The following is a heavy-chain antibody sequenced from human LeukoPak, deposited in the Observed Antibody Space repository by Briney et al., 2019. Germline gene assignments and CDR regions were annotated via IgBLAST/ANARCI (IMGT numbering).Heavy chain of an antibody. V-gene: IGHV1-18*01. CDR3: ARGGYDFWNGYYTDNWFDP. CDR1: GYTFTRYG. J-gene: IGHJ5*02. D-gene: IGHD3-3*01. CDR2: VSAYNGNT. Sequence: ASVKVSCKASGYTFTRYGISWVRQAPGQGLECMGCVSAYNGNTNYAQKLQGRVTMTTDTSTSTAYVELRSLRSDDTAVFYCARGGYDFWNGYYTDNWFDPWGQGTLVTVSS.